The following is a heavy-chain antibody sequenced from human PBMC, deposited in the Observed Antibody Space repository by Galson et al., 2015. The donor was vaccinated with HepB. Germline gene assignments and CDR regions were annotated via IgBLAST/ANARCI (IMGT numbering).Heavy chain of an antibody. CDR1: GSTFTTFTTYG. CDR3: ARNNFNYDILTGYYRVYYFEY. D-gene: IGHD3-9*01. CDR2: INPYNGNT. Sequence: SVKVSCKASGSTFTTFTTYGISWVRQAPGQGLEWMGWINPYNGNTNYEQKLQGRVTMTTDTSTSTAYMELRSLRSDDTAVYYCARNNFNYDILTGYYRVYYFEYWGQGTLVTVSS. J-gene: IGHJ4*02. V-gene: IGHV1-18*01.